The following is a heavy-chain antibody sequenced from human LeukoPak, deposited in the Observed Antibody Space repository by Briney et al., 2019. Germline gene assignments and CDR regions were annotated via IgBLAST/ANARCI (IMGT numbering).Heavy chain of an antibody. J-gene: IGHJ3*02. D-gene: IGHD3-10*01. CDR2: ISWNSGTI. CDR3: AKEIYFGSGSYYKGAFDI. V-gene: IGHV3-9*01. CDR1: AFTFDDYA. Sequence: GGSLRLSCVVSAFTFDDYAMHWVRQAPGKGLEWVSGISWNSGTISYADSVRGRFTISRDNAKNSLYLQMNSLRVEDTALYYCAKEIYFGSGSYYKGAFDIWGQGTMVTVSS.